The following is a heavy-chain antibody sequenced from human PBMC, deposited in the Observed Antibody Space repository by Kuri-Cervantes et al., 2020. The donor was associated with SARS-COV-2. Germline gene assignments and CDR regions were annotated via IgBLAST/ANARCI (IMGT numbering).Heavy chain of an antibody. Sequence: SETLSLTCAVYGGSFSGYYWSWIRQPPGKGLEWIGEINHSGSTNYNPSLKSRVTKSVDTSKNQFSLKLSSVTAADTAVYYCARLSVPNYDFCSGYPPGGYYFDYWGQGTLVTVSS. CDR1: GGSFSGYY. D-gene: IGHD3-3*01. CDR3: ARLSVPNYDFCSGYPPGGYYFDY. CDR2: INHSGST. J-gene: IGHJ4*02. V-gene: IGHV4-34*01.